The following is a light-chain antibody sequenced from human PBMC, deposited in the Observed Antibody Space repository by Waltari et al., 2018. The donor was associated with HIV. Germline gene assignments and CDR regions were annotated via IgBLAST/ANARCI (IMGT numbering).Light chain of an antibody. CDR1: RSNIGAGFD. Sequence: QSVLTQPPSVSGAPGQRVTIACTGTRSNIGAGFDVHWYQQIPGNAPKPLIYDNSTRPSGCPDRVSGSKSGTSASLAITGLQSEDEADYYCQSYDRSQSGSLVFGGGTKLTVL. CDR3: QSYDRSQSGSLV. V-gene: IGLV1-40*01. J-gene: IGLJ2*01. CDR2: DNS.